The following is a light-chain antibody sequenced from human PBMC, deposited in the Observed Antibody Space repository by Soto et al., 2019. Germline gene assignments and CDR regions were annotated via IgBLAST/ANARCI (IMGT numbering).Light chain of an antibody. CDR2: GAS. V-gene: IGKV3-20*01. CDR1: QSVSSNY. Sequence: EIVLQQSPCTLSWYPGEGATLSCRASQSVSSNYVAWDKQKPGQAPRLLVYGASSRATGIPDRFRGSGSGTDFTPTISRLEPEDFAVYYCQPFGGQPRTFGQGTKVDIK. J-gene: IGKJ1*01. CDR3: QPFGGQPRT.